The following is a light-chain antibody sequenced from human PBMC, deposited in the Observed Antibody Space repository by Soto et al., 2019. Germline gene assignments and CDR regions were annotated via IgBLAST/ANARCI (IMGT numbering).Light chain of an antibody. V-gene: IGKV1-39*01. CDR2: AAS. Sequence: DIQMTQSPSSLSASVGDRVTITCRASQSISSYLHWYQQKPGKAPKLQIYAASSLQSGVPCRFNGSGSATDFTLPNSSLQAEDFATYYCQRSFSTPLTFGGETKVEIK. J-gene: IGKJ4*01. CDR1: QSISSY. CDR3: QRSFSTPLT.